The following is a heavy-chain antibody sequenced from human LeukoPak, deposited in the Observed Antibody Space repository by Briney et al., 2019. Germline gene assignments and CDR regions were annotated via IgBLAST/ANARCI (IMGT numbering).Heavy chain of an antibody. CDR3: ARDATYESGGYNRFGTFEI. CDR1: GFTFSDNY. J-gene: IGHJ3*02. D-gene: IGHD3-22*01. V-gene: IGHV3-11*04. CDR2: ISSSGNTT. Sequence: GGSLRLSCAASGFTFSDNYMSWIRQAPGKGLEWVSYISSSGNTTYNADSVKGRFSITRDNAKNSLYLQMNSLRAEDTAVYFCARDATYESGGYNRFGTFEIWGPGTMVTVSS.